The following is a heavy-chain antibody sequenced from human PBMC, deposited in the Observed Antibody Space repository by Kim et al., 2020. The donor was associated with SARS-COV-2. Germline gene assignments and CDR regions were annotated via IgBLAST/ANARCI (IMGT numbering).Heavy chain of an antibody. CDR1: GDSVSSYTAA. D-gene: IGHD7-27*01. CDR2: TYLRSKWST. CDR3: ARQMSGRFDF. V-gene: IGHV6-1*01. J-gene: IGHJ4*02. Sequence: SQTLSLTCAVSGDSVSSYTAAWNWIRQSPSRGLEWLGRTYLRSKWSTNYAVSVQSRININADTSTNQFSLQLNSVTPEDTALYYCARQMSGRFDFWGQGTLVTVSS.